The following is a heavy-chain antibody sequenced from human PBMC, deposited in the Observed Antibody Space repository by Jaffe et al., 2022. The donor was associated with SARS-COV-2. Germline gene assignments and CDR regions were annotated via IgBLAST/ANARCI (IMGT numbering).Heavy chain of an antibody. CDR1: GYSFTSYW. D-gene: IGHD6-6*01. Sequence: EVQLVQSGAEVKKPGESLKISCKGSGYSFTSYWIGWVRQMPGKGLEWMGIIYPGDSDTRYSPSFQGQVTISADKSISTAYLQWSSLKASDTAMYYCAITPESRQLVWFERARGYFQHWGQGTLVTVSS. V-gene: IGHV5-51*01. CDR2: IYPGDSDT. CDR3: AITPESRQLVWFERARGYFQH. J-gene: IGHJ1*01.